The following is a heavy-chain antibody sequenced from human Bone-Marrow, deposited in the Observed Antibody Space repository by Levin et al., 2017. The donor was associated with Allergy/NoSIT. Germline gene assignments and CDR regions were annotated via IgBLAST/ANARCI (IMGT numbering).Heavy chain of an antibody. Sequence: ASVKVSCKASGGTFRLSYYAISWVRQVPGQGPEWVGRIIPISGTTNYAQKFQGRVTLTADESTNTAYMELSSLRSEDTAVYYCARGDIVVVVTGLPQDVFDIWGQGTLVTVSS. J-gene: IGHJ3*02. CDR1: GGTFRLSYYA. D-gene: IGHD2-15*01. CDR2: IIPISGTT. CDR3: ARGDIVVVVTGLPQDVFDI. V-gene: IGHV1-69*13.